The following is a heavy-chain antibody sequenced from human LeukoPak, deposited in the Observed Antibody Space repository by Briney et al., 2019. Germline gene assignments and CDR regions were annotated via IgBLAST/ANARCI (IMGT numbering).Heavy chain of an antibody. CDR3: ARDGDYGDYRVAFDI. CDR1: GGSFSGYY. Sequence: SETLSLTCAVYGGSFSGYYWSWIRQPPGKGLEWIGEINHSGSTNYNPSLKSRVTMSVDTSKNQFSLKLSSVTAADTAVYYCARDGDYGDYRVAFDIWGQGTMVTVSS. CDR2: INHSGST. V-gene: IGHV4-34*01. J-gene: IGHJ3*02. D-gene: IGHD4-17*01.